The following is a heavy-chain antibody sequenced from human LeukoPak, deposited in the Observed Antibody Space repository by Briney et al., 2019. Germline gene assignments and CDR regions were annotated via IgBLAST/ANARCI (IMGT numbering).Heavy chain of an antibody. D-gene: IGHD5-24*01. CDR3: ARDDVEMATALFGY. V-gene: IGHV3-48*03. Sequence: GGSLRLSCAASGFTLSSYEMNWVRQAPGKGLEWVSYISSSGSTIYYADSVKGRFTISRDNAKNSLYLQMNSLRAEDTAVYYCARDDVEMATALFGYWGQGTLVTVSS. J-gene: IGHJ4*02. CDR1: GFTLSSYE. CDR2: ISSSGSTI.